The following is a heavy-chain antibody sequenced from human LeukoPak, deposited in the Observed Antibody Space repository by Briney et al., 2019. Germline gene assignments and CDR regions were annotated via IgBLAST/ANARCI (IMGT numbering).Heavy chain of an antibody. CDR3: ARGSPRPASSNDY. Sequence: SETLSLTCTVSGVSISNYYWSWIRQPAGKGLEWIGRIYTSGSTKYNPSLKSRVTISVDKSKNQSSLKLSSVTAADTAVYYCARGSPRPASSNDYWGQGTLVTVSS. CDR1: GVSISNYY. CDR2: IYTSGST. D-gene: IGHD6-6*01. V-gene: IGHV4-4*07. J-gene: IGHJ4*02.